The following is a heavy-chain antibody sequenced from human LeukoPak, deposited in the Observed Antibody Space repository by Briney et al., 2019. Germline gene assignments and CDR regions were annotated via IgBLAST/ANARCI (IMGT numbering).Heavy chain of an antibody. D-gene: IGHD6-19*01. J-gene: IGHJ5*02. V-gene: IGHV3-30*02. CDR2: IRYDGTIK. CDR1: GFIFSTYG. CDR3: ARDDPLAVAGNWFDP. Sequence: GGSLRLSCAASGFIFSTYGMHWVRQAPGKGLEWVAFIRYDGTIKYYADSVKGRFTISRDNSKNTLYLQMNSLRAEDTAVYYCARDDPLAVAGNWFDPWGQGTLVTVSS.